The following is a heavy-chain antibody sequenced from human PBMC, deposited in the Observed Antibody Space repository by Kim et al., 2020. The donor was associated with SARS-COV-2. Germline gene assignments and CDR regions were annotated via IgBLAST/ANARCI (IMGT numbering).Heavy chain of an antibody. V-gene: IGHV1-46*01. CDR3: ARTHDTGGYYFGY. CDR2: ICPTDGST. D-gene: IGHD3-22*01. J-gene: IGHJ4*02. Sequence: ASVKVSCRASGYIFTSYRIHWVRQAPGQGLEWVGIICPTDGSTSYAQKFQGRITMTRDTSTSTVYMELSSLRSEDTAVYYCARTHDTGGYYFGYWGQGTLVTVSS. CDR1: GYIFTSYR.